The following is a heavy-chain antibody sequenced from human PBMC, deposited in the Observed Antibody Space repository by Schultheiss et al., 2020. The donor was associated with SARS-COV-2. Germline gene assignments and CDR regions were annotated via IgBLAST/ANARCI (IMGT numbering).Heavy chain of an antibody. CDR3: ARGVTIFGVVMGPYYYYYMDV. V-gene: IGHV4-59*10. CDR1: GGSFSGYY. Sequence: SETLSLTCAVYGGSFSGYYWSWIRQPAGKGLEWIGRIYTSGSTNYNPSLKSRVTISVDTSKNQFSLKLSSVTAADTAVYYCARGVTIFGVVMGPYYYYYMDVWGKGTTVTVSS. J-gene: IGHJ6*03. CDR2: IYTSGST. D-gene: IGHD3-3*01.